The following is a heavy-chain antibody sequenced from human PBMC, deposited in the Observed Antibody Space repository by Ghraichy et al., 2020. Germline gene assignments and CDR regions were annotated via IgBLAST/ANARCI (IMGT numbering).Heavy chain of an antibody. D-gene: IGHD4-17*01. CDR2: IIPIFGTA. CDR1: GGTFSSYA. V-gene: IGHV1-69*06. J-gene: IGHJ3*02. CDR3: ARDQDYGDYLGDAFDI. Sequence: SVKVSCKASGGTFSSYAISWVRQAPGQGLEWMGGIIPIFGTANYAQKFQGRVTITADKSTSTAYMELSSLRSEDTAVYYCARDQDYGDYLGDAFDIWGQGTMVTVSS.